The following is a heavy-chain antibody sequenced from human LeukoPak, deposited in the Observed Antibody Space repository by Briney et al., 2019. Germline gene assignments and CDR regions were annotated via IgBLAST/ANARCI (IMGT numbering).Heavy chain of an antibody. Sequence: PGRSLRLSCAASGFTFDDYAMHWVRQAPGKGLEWVSGISWNSGSVGYADSVKGRFTISRDNGKNSLYLQMNSLRAEDMAVYYCARVERDGYNDYWGQGTLVTVSS. CDR2: ISWNSGSV. D-gene: IGHD5-24*01. CDR1: GFTFDDYA. CDR3: ARVERDGYNDY. V-gene: IGHV3-9*03. J-gene: IGHJ4*02.